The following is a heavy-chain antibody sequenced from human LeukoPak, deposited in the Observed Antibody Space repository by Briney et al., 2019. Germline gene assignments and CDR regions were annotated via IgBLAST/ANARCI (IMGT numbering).Heavy chain of an antibody. CDR1: GGSISSSSYY. D-gene: IGHD4-17*01. CDR2: IYYSGST. CDR3: ARAYGPYWYFDL. J-gene: IGHJ2*01. Sequence: SETLSLTCTVSGGSISSSSYYWGWIHQPPGKGLEWIGNIYYSGSTNYNPSLKSRVIISVDTSKNQFSLKLSSVTAADTAVYYCARAYGPYWYFDLWGRGTLVTVSS. V-gene: IGHV4-39*07.